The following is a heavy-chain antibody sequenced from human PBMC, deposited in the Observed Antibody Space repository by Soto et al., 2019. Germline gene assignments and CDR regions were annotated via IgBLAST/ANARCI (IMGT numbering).Heavy chain of an antibody. D-gene: IGHD3-10*01. V-gene: IGHV3-74*01. CDR1: GFTFSSYR. CDR2: IYMDGITT. Sequence: EVQLVESGGGLVQPGGSLRLSCAASGFTFSSYRMHWVRQAPGKGLVWVSRIYMDGITTTYADSVKGRFTISRDNAKNTLYLQMNSLRAEDTAVYYCARAGAYGSGLLDYWGQGNMVTVSS. J-gene: IGHJ4*02. CDR3: ARAGAYGSGLLDY.